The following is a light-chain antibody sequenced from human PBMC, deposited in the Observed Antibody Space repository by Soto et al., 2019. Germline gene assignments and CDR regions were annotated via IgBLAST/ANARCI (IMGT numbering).Light chain of an antibody. J-gene: IGKJ2*01. CDR2: GAS. CDR1: QEISTY. V-gene: IGKV1-8*01. Sequence: AVRMTQSPSSVSASTGDRVTISCRASQEISTYLAWYQQKPGKAPKLLMYGASSLHSGVPSRFSGSGSGTDFPLTIDCLQSDDFANYFCQQYYTCPYTFGQGNALET. CDR3: QQYYTCPYT.